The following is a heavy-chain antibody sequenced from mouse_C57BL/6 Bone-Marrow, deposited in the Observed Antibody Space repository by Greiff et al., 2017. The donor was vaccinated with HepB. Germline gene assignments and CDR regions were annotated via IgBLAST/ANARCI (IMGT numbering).Heavy chain of an antibody. D-gene: IGHD2-5*01. Sequence: QLQQSGAELVRPGTSVKMSCKASGYTFTNYWIGWAKQRPGHGLEWIGDIYPGGGYTNYNEKFKGKATLTADKSSSTAYMQFSSLTSEDSAIYYCARYYSNYEDYAMDYWGQGTSVTVSS. J-gene: IGHJ4*01. CDR2: IYPGGGYT. CDR3: ARYYSNYEDYAMDY. V-gene: IGHV1-63*01. CDR1: GYTFTNYW.